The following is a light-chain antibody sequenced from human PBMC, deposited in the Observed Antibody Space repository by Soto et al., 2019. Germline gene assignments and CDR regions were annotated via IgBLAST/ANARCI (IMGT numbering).Light chain of an antibody. CDR2: DAS. CDR1: ESVRSNY. J-gene: IGKJ4*01. V-gene: IGKV3-20*01. CDR3: KQDGSSPFT. Sequence: VLTHCPYTLPLSAAERATLSCRAIESVRSNYLAWYQQKPRQTPRFLIYDASSRATGIPDRFSGSGSGTDFTFIISRLEPEDCAVYSCKQDGSSPFTFGGGPKVDIK.